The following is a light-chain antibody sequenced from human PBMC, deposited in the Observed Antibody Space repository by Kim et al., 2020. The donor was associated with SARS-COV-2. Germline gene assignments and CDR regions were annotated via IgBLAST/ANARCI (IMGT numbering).Light chain of an antibody. V-gene: IGKV1-39*01. J-gene: IGKJ2*01. Sequence: SASVGDRVTITCRASQTMMRYLNWYQQKPGKAPKLLISSASTLQSGVPSRFSGSGSGTDFTLTISSLQPEDSASYFCQHSYNAPYIFGQGTKLEI. CDR1: QTMMRY. CDR3: QHSYNAPYI. CDR2: SAS.